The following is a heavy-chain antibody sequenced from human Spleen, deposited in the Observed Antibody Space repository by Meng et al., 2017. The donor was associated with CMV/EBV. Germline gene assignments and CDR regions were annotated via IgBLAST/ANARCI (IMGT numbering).Heavy chain of an antibody. V-gene: IGHV4-34*01. Sequence: GSLRLSCAVYGGSFSGYYWSWIRQPPGKGLEWIGEINHSGSTNYNPSLKSRVTISVDTSKNQFSLKLSSVTAADPAVYYCARGRNWFDPWGQGTLVTVSS. CDR2: INHSGST. CDR3: ARGRNWFDP. CDR1: GGSFSGYY. J-gene: IGHJ5*02.